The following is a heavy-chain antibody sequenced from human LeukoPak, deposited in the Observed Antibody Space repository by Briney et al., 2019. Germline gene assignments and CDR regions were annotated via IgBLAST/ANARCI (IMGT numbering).Heavy chain of an antibody. CDR2: ISGSGGGT. J-gene: IGHJ4*02. CDR3: AKRGVVIRVILVGFHKEAYYFDS. V-gene: IGHV3-23*01. Sequence: GGSLRLSCAVSGISLSNYGMSWVRQAPGKGLEWVAGISGSGGGTNYEDSVKGRFTISRDNHKNTLYLQMNRLRAEDTAVYFCAKRGVVIRVILVGFHKEAYYFDSWGQGALVTVSS. D-gene: IGHD3-22*01. CDR1: GISLSNYG.